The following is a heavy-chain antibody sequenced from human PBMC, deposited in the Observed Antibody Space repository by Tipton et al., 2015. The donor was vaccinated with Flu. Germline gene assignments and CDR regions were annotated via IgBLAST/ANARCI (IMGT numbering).Heavy chain of an antibody. J-gene: IGHJ4*02. D-gene: IGHD3-10*01. V-gene: IGHV4-59*08. Sequence: TLSLTCTVSGGSISSYYWSWIRQPPGKGLEWIGYIYYSGSTNYNPSLKSRVTISVDTSKNQFSLKLSSVTAADTAVYYCARHERYYGSGSYYKGSTFDYWGQGTLVTVSS. CDR2: IYYSGST. CDR3: ARHERYYGSGSYYKGSTFDY. CDR1: GGSISSYY.